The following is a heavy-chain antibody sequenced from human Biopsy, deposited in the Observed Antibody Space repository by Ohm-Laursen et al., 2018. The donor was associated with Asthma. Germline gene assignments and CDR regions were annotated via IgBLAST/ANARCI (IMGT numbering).Heavy chain of an antibody. J-gene: IGHJ5*02. CDR2: INPNSGGT. D-gene: IGHD6-13*01. Sequence: SSVKVSCKASGYTFIGCHIHWMRQAPGQGLEWMGRINPNSGGTNYAQKFQGRVTMTRDTSISTAYMEASRLRSDDTAVYYCARGQKSAGDRWFDPWGQETLVTVSS. V-gene: IGHV1-2*06. CDR3: ARGQKSAGDRWFDP. CDR1: GYTFIGCH.